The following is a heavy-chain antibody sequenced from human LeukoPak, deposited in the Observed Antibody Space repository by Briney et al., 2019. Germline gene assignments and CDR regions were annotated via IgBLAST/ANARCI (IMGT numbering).Heavy chain of an antibody. D-gene: IGHD3/OR15-3a*01. J-gene: IGHJ4*02. V-gene: IGHV1-69*05. CDR1: GGTFSSYA. CDR2: IIPIFGTA. CDR3: ARAGTYYFDY. Sequence: GASVKVSCKASGGTFSSYAISWVRQAPGQGLEWMGRIIPIFGTANYAQKFQGKVTITTDESTSTAYMELSSLRSEDTAVYYCARAGTYYFDYWGQGTLVTVSS.